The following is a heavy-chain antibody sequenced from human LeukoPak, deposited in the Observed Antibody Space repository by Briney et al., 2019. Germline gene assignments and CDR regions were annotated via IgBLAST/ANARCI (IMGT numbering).Heavy chain of an antibody. CDR2: INRGGAYI. CDR1: GFTFSNYE. CDR3: ARDRVDYSSSLGY. Sequence: GGSLRLSCVGSGFTFSNYEMNWVRQAPGKGLEYISYINRGGAYIYYADSVKGRFTISRDDAKNSLYLQMNSLRAEDTAIYYCARDRVDYSSSLGYWGQGTLVTVSS. V-gene: IGHV3-48*03. J-gene: IGHJ4*02. D-gene: IGHD6-6*01.